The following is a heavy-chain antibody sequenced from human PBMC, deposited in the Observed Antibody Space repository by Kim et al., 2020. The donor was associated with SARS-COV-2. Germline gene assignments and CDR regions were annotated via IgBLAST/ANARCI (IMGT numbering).Heavy chain of an antibody. V-gene: IGHV4-59*08. D-gene: IGHD3-3*01. CDR1: GGSISPYY. CDR2: IHYSGST. CDR3: TRHPGFSGV. J-gene: IGHJ6*02. Sequence: SETLSLTCTVSGGSISPYYWNWIRQPPGKGLEWIGYIHYSGSTSYNPSLKSRVTISADTSKNQFSLKLRSVTAADSAVYYCTRHPGFSGVWGQGPTVTVS.